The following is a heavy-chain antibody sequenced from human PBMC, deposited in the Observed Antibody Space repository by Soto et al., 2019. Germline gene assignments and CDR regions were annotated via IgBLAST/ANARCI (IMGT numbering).Heavy chain of an antibody. CDR2: TYYRSKWYN. CDR3: ARDTVAGYYYYGMDV. V-gene: IGHV6-1*01. D-gene: IGHD6-19*01. Sequence: RQTPSRGLEWLGRTYYRSKWYNDYAVSVKSRITINPDTSKNQFSLQLNSVTPEDTAVYYCARDTVAGYYYYGMDVWGQGTTVTVSS. J-gene: IGHJ6*02.